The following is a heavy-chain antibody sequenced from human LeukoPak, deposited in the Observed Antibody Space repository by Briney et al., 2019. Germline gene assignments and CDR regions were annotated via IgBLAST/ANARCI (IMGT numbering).Heavy chain of an antibody. CDR3: ATAPASVDSS. D-gene: IGHD3-3*01. J-gene: IGHJ5*02. Sequence: GGSLRLSCAASGFTFTRFWLTWVRQSPGKGLEWVANINPDGTKTTYVDSVEGGFAISRDNAKNSVFLLMTSLRAEDTAMYYCATAPASVDSSWGQGTLVAVSS. CDR1: GFTFTRFW. V-gene: IGHV3-7*01. CDR2: INPDGTKT.